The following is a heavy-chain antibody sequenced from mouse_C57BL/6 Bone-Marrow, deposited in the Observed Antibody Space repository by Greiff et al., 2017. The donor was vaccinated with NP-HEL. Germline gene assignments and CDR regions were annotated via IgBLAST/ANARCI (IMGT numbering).Heavy chain of an antibody. V-gene: IGHV1-50*01. J-gene: IGHJ2*01. Sequence: QVQLQQPGAELVKPGASVKLSCKASGYTFTSYWMQWVKQRPGQGLAWIGEIDPSDSYTNYNPKFKGKATLTVDTSSNTAYMQLSSLTAEDSAVYYCTRGDDYFDYRCQGTTLTVSS. D-gene: IGHD3-3*01. CDR3: TRGDDYFDY. CDR1: GYTFTSYW. CDR2: IDPSDSYT.